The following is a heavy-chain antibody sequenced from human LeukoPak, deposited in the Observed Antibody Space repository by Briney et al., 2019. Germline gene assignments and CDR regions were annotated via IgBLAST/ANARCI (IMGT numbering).Heavy chain of an antibody. Sequence: ASVKVSCKASGGTFSSYAISWVRQAPGQGLEWMGRIIPILGIANYAQKFQGRVTITADKSTSTAYMELSSLRSEDTAVYYCARRGAGNCSSTSCPPPGYYGMDVWGQGTTVTVSS. CDR3: ARRGAGNCSSTSCPPPGYYGMDV. V-gene: IGHV1-69*04. CDR1: GGTFSSYA. J-gene: IGHJ6*02. CDR2: IIPILGIA. D-gene: IGHD2-2*01.